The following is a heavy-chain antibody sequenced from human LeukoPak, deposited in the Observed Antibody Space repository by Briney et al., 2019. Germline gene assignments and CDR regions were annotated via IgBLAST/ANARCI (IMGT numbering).Heavy chain of an antibody. J-gene: IGHJ4*02. CDR1: GYTFTSYY. D-gene: IGHD1-7*01. CDR3: ASDRNSLYYFDY. CDR2: INPSGGST. V-gene: IGHV1-46*01. Sequence: ASVKVSCKASGYTFTSYYMHWVRQAPGQGLEWMGIINPSGGSTSYAQKFQGRVTMTRDTSTSTVYMELSGLRSEDTAVYYCASDRNSLYYFDYWGQGTLVTVSS.